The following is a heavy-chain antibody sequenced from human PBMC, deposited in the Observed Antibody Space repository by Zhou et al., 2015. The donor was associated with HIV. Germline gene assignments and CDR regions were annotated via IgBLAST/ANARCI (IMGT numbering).Heavy chain of an antibody. CDR1: GGTFSSYA. V-gene: IGHV1-18*01. CDR3: ARDGYSSSVFQH. Sequence: QVQLVQSGAEVKKPGSSVKVSCKASGGTFSSYAISWVRQAPGQGLEWMGWISAHNGNINYAQRFLGRVTLTIDTSTGTAYMDLRSLRSDDTAVYYCARDGYSSSVFQHWARALWSPSRQ. D-gene: IGHD4-11*01. CDR2: ISAHNGNI. J-gene: IGHJ1*01.